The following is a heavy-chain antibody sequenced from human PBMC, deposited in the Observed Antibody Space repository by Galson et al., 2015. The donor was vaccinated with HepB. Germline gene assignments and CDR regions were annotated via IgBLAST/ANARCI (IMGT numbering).Heavy chain of an antibody. Sequence: SVKVSCKASGGTFSSYTVSWVRQAPGQGLEWMGRIIPILGIANYAQKFQGRVTITADKSTSTAYMELSSLRSEDTAVYYCAMDWGFQGGYFDYWGQGTLVTVSS. CDR1: GGTFSSYT. J-gene: IGHJ4*02. CDR2: IIPILGIA. V-gene: IGHV1-69*02. CDR3: AMDWGFQGGYFDY. D-gene: IGHD3/OR15-3a*01.